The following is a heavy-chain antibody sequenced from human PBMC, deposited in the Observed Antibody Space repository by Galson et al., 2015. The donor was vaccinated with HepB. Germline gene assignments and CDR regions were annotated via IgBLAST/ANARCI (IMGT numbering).Heavy chain of an antibody. J-gene: IGHJ5*02. CDR1: GYTFTSYG. V-gene: IGHV1-18*01. Sequence: SVKVSCKASGYTFTSYGISWVRQAPGQGLEWMGWISAYNGNTNYAQKLQGRVTMTTDTSTSTAYMELRSLRSDDTAVYYCARSRMVQGVIVDWFDPWGQGTLVTVSS. CDR2: ISAYNGNT. D-gene: IGHD3-10*01. CDR3: ARSRMVQGVIVDWFDP.